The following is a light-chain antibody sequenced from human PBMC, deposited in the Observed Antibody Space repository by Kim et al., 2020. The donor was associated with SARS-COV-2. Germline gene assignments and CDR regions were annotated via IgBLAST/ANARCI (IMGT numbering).Light chain of an antibody. CDR1: QSISSW. CDR3: QQYNSYPWT. CDR2: KAS. J-gene: IGKJ1*01. Sequence: DIQMTQSPSTLSASVGDRVTITCRAGQSISSWLAWYQQKPGKTPNLLIYKASSLETRVPSRFSGSGSGTEFTLTISSLQPDDFATYYCQQYNSYPWTFGQGTKVDIK. V-gene: IGKV1-5*03.